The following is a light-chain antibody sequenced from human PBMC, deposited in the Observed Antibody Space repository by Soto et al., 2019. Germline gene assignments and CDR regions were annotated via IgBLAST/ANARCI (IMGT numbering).Light chain of an antibody. CDR1: QSVSSY. CDR2: DAS. CDR3: QQYGSSPH. Sequence: EIVLTQSPATLSLSPGERATLSCRASQSVSSYLAWYQQKPGQAPRLLIYDASSRATGIPDRFSGSGSGTDFTLTISRLEPEDFAVYYCQQYGSSPHFGQGTRLEIK. J-gene: IGKJ5*01. V-gene: IGKV3-20*01.